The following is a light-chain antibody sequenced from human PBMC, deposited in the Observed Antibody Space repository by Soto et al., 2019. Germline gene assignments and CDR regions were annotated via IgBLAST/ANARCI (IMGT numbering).Light chain of an antibody. J-gene: IGLJ1*01. CDR3: NSHTISNTRV. Sequence: QSALTHPASVSGSPGQSIIISCTGTSSDVGAYNHVSWYQHHPGKAPKLMIYDVSNRPSGVSNRFSGSKSGYTASLTISGLLAEEEADYYCNSHTISNTRVFGTGTKRTVL. CDR2: DVS. CDR1: SSDVGAYNH. V-gene: IGLV2-14*01.